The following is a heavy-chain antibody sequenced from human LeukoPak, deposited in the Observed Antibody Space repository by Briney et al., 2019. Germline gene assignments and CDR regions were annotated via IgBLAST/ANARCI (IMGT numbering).Heavy chain of an antibody. V-gene: IGHV3-23*01. CDR3: VRVTETILGDS. Sequence: GGSLRLSCAASGFTFSTYAMSWVRQAPGRGLEWVSAISGSGDGGSGGITYYADSVKGRFTISRDNAKNSLYLQMNSLRAEDTAIYYCVRVTETILGDSWGQGTLVTVSS. D-gene: IGHD5-24*01. CDR2: ISGSGDGGSGGIT. CDR1: GFTFSTYA. J-gene: IGHJ4*02.